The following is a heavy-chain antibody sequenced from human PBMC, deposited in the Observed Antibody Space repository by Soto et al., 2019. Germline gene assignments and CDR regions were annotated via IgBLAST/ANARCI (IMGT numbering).Heavy chain of an antibody. V-gene: IGHV3-30*18. CDR2: ISYDGSNK. Sequence: GGSLRLSCAASGFIFSNYGMHWVRQAPGKGLEWVAVISYDGSNKYYAGSVKGRFTISRDNSKNTLYLQMSSLRAEDTAVYYCAKDVVAKLGATIGMDVWGQGTTVTVSS. D-gene: IGHD1-26*01. CDR1: GFIFSNYG. J-gene: IGHJ6*02. CDR3: AKDVVAKLGATIGMDV.